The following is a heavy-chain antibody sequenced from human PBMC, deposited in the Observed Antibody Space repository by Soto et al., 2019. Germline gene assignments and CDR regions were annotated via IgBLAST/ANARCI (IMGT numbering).Heavy chain of an antibody. D-gene: IGHD6-6*01. V-gene: IGHV4-39*01. CDR1: GGSISSSSYY. CDR3: ASPQYSSSFGVEGRMDV. Sequence: TLSLTCTVSGGSISSSSYYWGWIRQPPGKGLEWIGSIYYSGCTYYTPSLKSRVTISVDTSKNQFSLKLSSVTAADTAVYYCASPQYSSSFGVEGRMDVWGQGTTVTVSS. J-gene: IGHJ6*02. CDR2: IYYSGCT.